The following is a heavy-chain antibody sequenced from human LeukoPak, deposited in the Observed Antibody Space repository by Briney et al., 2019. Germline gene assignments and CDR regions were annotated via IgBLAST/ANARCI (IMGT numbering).Heavy chain of an antibody. Sequence: GRSLRLSCAASGFTFSSYAMHWVRQAPGKGLEWVAVISYDGSNKYYADSVKGRFTISRDNSKNTLYLQMNSLRAEDTAVYYCARVLSGPVGELFDYWGQGTLVTVSS. CDR2: ISYDGSNK. V-gene: IGHV3-30*14. D-gene: IGHD3-10*01. CDR1: GFTFSSYA. CDR3: ARVLSGPVGELFDY. J-gene: IGHJ4*02.